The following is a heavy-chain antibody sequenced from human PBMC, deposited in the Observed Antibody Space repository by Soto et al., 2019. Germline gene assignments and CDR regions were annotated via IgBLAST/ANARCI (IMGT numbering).Heavy chain of an antibody. J-gene: IGHJ6*02. Sequence: QVQLVQSGAEVKKPGASVKVSCKASGYTFTSYGISWVRQAPGQGLEWMGWISAYNGNTNYAQKLQGRVTMTTDTSTSTAYMELRSLRADDTAVYYCARREDTAMGPDYYYYGMDVWGQGTTVTVSS. CDR2: ISAYNGNT. V-gene: IGHV1-18*04. CDR1: GYTFTSYG. CDR3: ARREDTAMGPDYYYYGMDV. D-gene: IGHD5-18*01.